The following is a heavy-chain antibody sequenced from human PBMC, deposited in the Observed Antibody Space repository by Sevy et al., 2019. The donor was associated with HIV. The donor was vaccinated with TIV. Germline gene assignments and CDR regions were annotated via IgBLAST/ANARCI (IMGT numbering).Heavy chain of an antibody. Sequence: GGSLRLSCSASEFTFSSYAMHWVRQAPGKGLEYVSAISSNGGSTYYADSVKGRFTISRDNSKNTLYLQMSSLRAEDTAVYYCVKGVGYCSGGSCYSTIYDAFDIWGQGTMVTVSS. J-gene: IGHJ3*02. CDR1: EFTFSSYA. V-gene: IGHV3-64D*06. D-gene: IGHD2-15*01. CDR2: ISSNGGST. CDR3: VKGVGYCSGGSCYSTIYDAFDI.